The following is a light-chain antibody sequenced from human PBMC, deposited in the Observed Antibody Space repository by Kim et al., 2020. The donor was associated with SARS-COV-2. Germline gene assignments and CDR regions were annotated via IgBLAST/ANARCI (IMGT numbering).Light chain of an antibody. CDR1: QGISTS. Sequence: DIQMTQSPSSVSASVGDTVTITCRASQGISTSLAWYQQKPGKAPKLLISAASTLQSGVPSRFSGSGSGTDFTLTITGLQPEDCATYYCQQPKSPVNFGQGTRLEIK. V-gene: IGKV1-12*01. CDR2: AAS. CDR3: QQPKSPVN. J-gene: IGKJ5*01.